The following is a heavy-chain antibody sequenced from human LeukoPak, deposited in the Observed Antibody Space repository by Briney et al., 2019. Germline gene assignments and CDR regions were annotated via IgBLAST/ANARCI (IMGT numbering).Heavy chain of an antibody. CDR1: GDFFTSQH. CDR2: IIPILGIA. Sequence: ASVRISCKASGDFFTSQHIHWVRQAPGQGLEWMGRIIPILGIANYAQKFQGRVTITADKSTSTAYMELSSLRSEDTAVYYCASTDSSGYYAYYFDYWGQGTLVTVSS. V-gene: IGHV1-69*02. CDR3: ASTDSSGYYAYYFDY. J-gene: IGHJ4*02. D-gene: IGHD3-22*01.